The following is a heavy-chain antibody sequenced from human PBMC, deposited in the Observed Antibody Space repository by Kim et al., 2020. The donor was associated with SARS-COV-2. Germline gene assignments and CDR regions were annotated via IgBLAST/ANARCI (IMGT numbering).Heavy chain of an antibody. CDR3: ARLGVSMVRGAFDY. CDR1: GYTFANYW. CDR2: IYAGDSDT. Sequence: GESLKISCKGSGYTFANYWIAWVRQMPGKGLEWMGVIYAGDSDTKYSASFEGQVTISADKSINTAYLQWNSLKASDTAMYYCARLGVSMVRGAFDYWGQGTLVTVSS. D-gene: IGHD3-10*01. V-gene: IGHV5-51*01. J-gene: IGHJ4*01.